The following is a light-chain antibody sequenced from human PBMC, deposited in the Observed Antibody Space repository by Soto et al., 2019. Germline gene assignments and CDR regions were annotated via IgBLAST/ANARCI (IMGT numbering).Light chain of an antibody. CDR3: RQYGSSPLT. CDR1: QSVRSNY. J-gene: IGKJ4*01. CDR2: DAS. V-gene: IGKV3-20*01. Sequence: EIVLTQSPDTLSLSTGERATLSCRASQSVRSNYLAWYQQKPGQAPRFLIYDASSRATGIPDRFSGSGSGTDFTLTISRLEPDNFAVYYCRQYGSSPLTFGGGTKVEIK.